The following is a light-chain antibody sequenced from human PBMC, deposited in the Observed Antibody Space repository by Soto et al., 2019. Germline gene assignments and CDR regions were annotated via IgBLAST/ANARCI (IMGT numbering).Light chain of an antibody. CDR2: GTS. Sequence: ILMTQSPATLSVSPGERATLSCRASQSVSTNVAWYQQKPGQSPRLLLYGTSTRAAGIPGRFSGSGSGTEFTLTISGLHSEDSAVYYCQQYNHWWTLGQGTKVDIK. J-gene: IGKJ1*01. CDR3: QQYNHWWT. CDR1: QSVSTN. V-gene: IGKV3-15*01.